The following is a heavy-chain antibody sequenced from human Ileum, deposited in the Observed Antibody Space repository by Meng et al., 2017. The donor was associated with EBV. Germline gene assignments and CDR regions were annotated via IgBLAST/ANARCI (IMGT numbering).Heavy chain of an antibody. V-gene: IGHV4-34*01. CDR3: ARGREYTGQLNL. CDR2: IFHSGHI. CDR1: GGSFNAYY. J-gene: IGHJ5*02. D-gene: IGHD5-18*01. Sequence: DQGGAGLLTPSETLSLPCDVSGGSFNAYYWTWIRQSPGGGLEWIGEIFHSGHINYNPSLESRVSMSVATSKKQFSLLLSSVTAADSGLYFCARGREYTGQLNLWGLGTLVTVSS.